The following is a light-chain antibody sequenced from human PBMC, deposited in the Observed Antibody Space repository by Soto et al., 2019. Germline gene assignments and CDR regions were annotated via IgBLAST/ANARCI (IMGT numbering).Light chain of an antibody. Sequence: EIVMTQSPATLSVSPGERVTLSCRASQSVATNLAWYQQRPGQAPRLLIYGASKRAIGLPDRFSGSGSGTEFTLTITSLQSEDFAVYYCQKYNNWPQTFGQGTKVDI. CDR2: GAS. V-gene: IGKV3-15*01. CDR3: QKYNNWPQT. CDR1: QSVATN. J-gene: IGKJ1*01.